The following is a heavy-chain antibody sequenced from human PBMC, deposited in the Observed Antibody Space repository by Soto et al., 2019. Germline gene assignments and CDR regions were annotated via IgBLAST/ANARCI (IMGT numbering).Heavy chain of an antibody. CDR1: GFTFSSYA. V-gene: IGHV3-64D*06. CDR2: ISSSGVST. Sequence: GGSLRLSCSVFGFTFSSYAMHWVRQAPGKGLQYVSYISSSGVSTYYADSVKGRFTISRDNSKNTLYLQMSSLRVEGTAVYYCVKDRYVDYWGQGTLVTVSS. CDR3: VKDRYVDY. J-gene: IGHJ4*02.